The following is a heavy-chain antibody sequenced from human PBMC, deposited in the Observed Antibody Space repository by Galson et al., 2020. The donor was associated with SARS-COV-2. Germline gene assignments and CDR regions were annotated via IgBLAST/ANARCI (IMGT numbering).Heavy chain of an antibody. CDR1: GFTFGDYA. V-gene: IGHV3-23*03. D-gene: IGHD1-1*01. Sequence: GESLKISCVASGFTFGDYAMNWVRQPPGKGLEWVSVISNSGSQTKYADSVKGRATISRDNSKNTVYLEMNTLRAEDTALYYCVRDGRGTGFLYNWFDPWGRGTLVTVSS. J-gene: IGHJ5*02. CDR2: ISNSGSQT. CDR3: VRDGRGTGFLYNWFDP.